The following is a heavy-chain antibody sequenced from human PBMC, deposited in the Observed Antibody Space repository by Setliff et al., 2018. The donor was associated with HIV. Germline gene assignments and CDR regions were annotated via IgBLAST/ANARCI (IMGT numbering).Heavy chain of an antibody. CDR2: MFVGESP. V-gene: IGHV4-4*07. Sequence: SETLSLTCSVSGGSISSYYWSWIRQPAGKGLEWVGRMFVGESPNYNPSLKSRLSISVDTSKRQFSLKLTSVAAADTAVYYCARGLYGSGSFFFDSWGRGTLVTVSS. D-gene: IGHD3-10*01. CDR1: GGSISSYY. J-gene: IGHJ4*02. CDR3: ARGLYGSGSFFFDS.